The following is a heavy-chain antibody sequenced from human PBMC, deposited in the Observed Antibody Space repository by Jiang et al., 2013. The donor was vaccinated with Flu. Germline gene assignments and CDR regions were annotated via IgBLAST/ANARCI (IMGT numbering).Heavy chain of an antibody. J-gene: IGHJ4*02. CDR3: ARALDKNYDSSAFLGA. V-gene: IGHV1-69*04. CDR2: IIPILGIA. Sequence: GAEVKKPGSSVKVSCKASGGTFSSYAISRVRQAPGQGLEWMGRIIPILGIANYAQKFQGRVTITADKSTSTAYMELSSLRSEDTAVYYCARALDKNYDSSAFLGAWGQGTLVTVSS. D-gene: IGHD3-22*01. CDR1: GGTFSSYA.